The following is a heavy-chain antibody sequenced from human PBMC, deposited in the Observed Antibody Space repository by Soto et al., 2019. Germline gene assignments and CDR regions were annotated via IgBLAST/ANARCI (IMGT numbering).Heavy chain of an antibody. D-gene: IGHD2-2*02. V-gene: IGHV3-11*01. CDR3: ARDDYTYGVY. CDR2: IGPYGNSK. CDR1: GFSFRDYF. J-gene: IGHJ4*02. Sequence: QVQLVESGGGLVKPGESLRVSCAASGFSFRDYFMSWMRQAPGKGLEWVAYIGPYGNSKYYADSVKGRFTISRDDATNSLYLHMNSLRAEDTAVYYCARDDYTYGVYWGQGTPVTVPS.